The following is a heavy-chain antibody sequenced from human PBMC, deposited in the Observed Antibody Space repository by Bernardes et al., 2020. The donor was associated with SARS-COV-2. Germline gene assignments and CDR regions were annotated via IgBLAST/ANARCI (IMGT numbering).Heavy chain of an antibody. D-gene: IGHD3-3*01. J-gene: IGHJ6*02. CDR2: IYYSGST. V-gene: IGHV4-59*08. Sequence: SNSLYLTCTVSGGSISSYYWSWMRQPPGKGLEWIGYIYYSGSTNYNPSLKSRVTISVDTSKNQFSLKLSSVTAADTAVYYCARQDIGAIFGVVITPAGMDVWGQGTTVTVSS. CDR1: GGSISSYY. CDR3: ARQDIGAIFGVVITPAGMDV.